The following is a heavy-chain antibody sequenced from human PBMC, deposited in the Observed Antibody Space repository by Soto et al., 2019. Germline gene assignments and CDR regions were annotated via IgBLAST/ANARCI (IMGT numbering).Heavy chain of an antibody. CDR2: ISYDGSNK. CDR3: ARAVFGVVTPRRGAFDI. D-gene: IGHD3-3*01. CDR1: GFTFSSYA. Sequence: GGSLRLSCAAAGFTFSSYAMHWVRQAPGKGLEWVAFISYDGSNKYYADSVKGRFTISRDNSKNTLYLQMNSLRAEDTAVYYCARAVFGVVTPRRGAFDIWGQGTMVTVSS. J-gene: IGHJ3*02. V-gene: IGHV3-30-3*01.